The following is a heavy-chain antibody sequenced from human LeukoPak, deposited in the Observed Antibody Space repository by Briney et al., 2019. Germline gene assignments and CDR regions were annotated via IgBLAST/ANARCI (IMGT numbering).Heavy chain of an antibody. CDR2: ISYDGSNK. D-gene: IGHD6-13*01. CDR1: GFTFSSYG. CDR3: ANSYSSSWYFDY. Sequence: GGSLRLSCAASGFTFSSYGMHWVRQAPGKGLEWVAVISYDGSNKYYADSVKGRFTISRDNSKNTLYLQMNSLRAEDTAVYYCANSYSSSWYFDYWGQGTLVTVSS. J-gene: IGHJ4*02. V-gene: IGHV3-30*18.